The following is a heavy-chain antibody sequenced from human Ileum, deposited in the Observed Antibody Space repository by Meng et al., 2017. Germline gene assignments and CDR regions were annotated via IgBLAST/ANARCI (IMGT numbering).Heavy chain of an antibody. CDR1: GGSFNDYY. CDR3: VRGPARETHDFDY. J-gene: IGHJ4*02. Sequence: QVQLNQWGAGLLKPSEPLSLPCAVFGGSFNDYYWSWVRQSPGKGLEWIGQIHHSGRTNYKSSLERRVTISVDTSKSQFSLKLTSVTAADTAMYYCVRGPARETHDFDYWGQGALVTVSS. V-gene: IGHV4-34*01. CDR2: IHHSGRT. D-gene: IGHD1-26*01.